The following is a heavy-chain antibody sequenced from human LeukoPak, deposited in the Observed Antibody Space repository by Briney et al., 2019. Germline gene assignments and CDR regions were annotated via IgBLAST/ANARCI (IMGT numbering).Heavy chain of an antibody. J-gene: IGHJ4*02. V-gene: IGHV4-38-2*02. CDR3: ARYYTGYSIDY. D-gene: IGHD5-12*01. CDR1: GYSITGGYY. CDR2: IYHTGST. Sequence: PSETLSLTCTVSGYSITGGYYWGWIRQPPGEGLEWIGSIYHTGSTYYNPSLKSRVTLSVDTSKSQFFLRLSSVTAADTAVYFCARYYTGYSIDYWGQGTLVTVSS.